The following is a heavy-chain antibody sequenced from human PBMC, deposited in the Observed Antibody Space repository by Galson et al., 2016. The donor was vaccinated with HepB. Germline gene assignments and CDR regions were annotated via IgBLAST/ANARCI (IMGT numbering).Heavy chain of an antibody. V-gene: IGHV3-7*01. J-gene: IGHJ2*01. D-gene: IGHD3-3*01. CDR1: GFTFSSYW. CDR3: ASLRFKGFDL. CDR2: IKFDGNEK. Sequence: SLRLSCAASGFTFSSYWMTWVRQAPGKGLEWVANIKFDGNEKDYVDSVKGRFTISRDNSKNTLYLQMNSLRAEDTAVYYCASLRFKGFDLWGRGTLVTVSS.